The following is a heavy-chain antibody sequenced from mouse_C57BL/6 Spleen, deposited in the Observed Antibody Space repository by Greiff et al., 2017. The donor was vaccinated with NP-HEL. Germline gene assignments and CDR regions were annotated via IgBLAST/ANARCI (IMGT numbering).Heavy chain of an antibody. Sequence: QVQLQQSGPELVKPGASVKISCKASGYAFSSSWMNWVKQRPGKGLEWIGRIYPGDGDTNYNGKFKGKATLTADKSSSTAYMQLSSLTSEDSAVYFCARSGLRYFDYWGQGTTLTVSS. V-gene: IGHV1-82*01. CDR2: IYPGDGDT. D-gene: IGHD3-1*01. CDR3: ARSGLRYFDY. J-gene: IGHJ2*01. CDR1: GYAFSSSW.